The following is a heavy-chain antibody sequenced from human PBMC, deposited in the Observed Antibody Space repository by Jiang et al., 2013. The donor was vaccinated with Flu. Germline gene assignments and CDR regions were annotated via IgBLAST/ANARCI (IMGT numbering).Heavy chain of an antibody. CDR3: ARDPRLYCSSSSCNAFDI. D-gene: IGHD2-2*01. V-gene: IGHV4-31*03. CDR2: IYYSGST. J-gene: IGHJ3*02. CDR1: GGSISSGGYY. Sequence: GSGLVKPSQTLSLTCTVSGGSISSGGYYWYWIRQHPGKGLEWIGYIYYSGSTYYNPSLKSRVTISVDTSKNQFSLKLSSVTAADTAVYYCARDPRLYCSSSSCNAFDIWGQGTMVTVS.